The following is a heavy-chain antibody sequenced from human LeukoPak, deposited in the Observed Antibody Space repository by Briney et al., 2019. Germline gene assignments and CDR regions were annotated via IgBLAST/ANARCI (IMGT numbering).Heavy chain of an antibody. CDR1: GGNFRNYG. Sequence: SVKVSCKASGGNFRNYGFHWVRQAPGQGLEWMGGMLPIFGTANYAQKFQGRVTITADESSNTASLDLSSLTSEDTAVYYCATDPNPYRSTSGCFDFWGQGTLVTVSS. J-gene: IGHJ4*02. CDR2: MLPIFGTA. D-gene: IGHD6-13*01. V-gene: IGHV1-69*01. CDR3: ATDPNPYRSTSGCFDF.